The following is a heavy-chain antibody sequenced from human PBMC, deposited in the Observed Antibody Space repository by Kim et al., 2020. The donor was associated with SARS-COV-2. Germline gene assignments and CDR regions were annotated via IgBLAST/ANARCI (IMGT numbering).Heavy chain of an antibody. CDR1: GYTFTSYG. CDR2: ISAYNGNT. Sequence: ASVKVSCKASGYTFTSYGISWVRQAPGQGLEWMGWISAYNGNTNYAQKLQGRVTMTTDTSTSTAYMELRSLRSDDTAVYYCARDPRRYCSGGSCYYWYFDLWGRGTLVTVSS. CDR3: ARDPRRYCSGGSCYYWYFDL. J-gene: IGHJ2*01. D-gene: IGHD2-15*01. V-gene: IGHV1-18*01.